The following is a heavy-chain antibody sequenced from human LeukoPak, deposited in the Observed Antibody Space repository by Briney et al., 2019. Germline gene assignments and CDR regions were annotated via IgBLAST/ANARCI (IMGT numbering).Heavy chain of an antibody. D-gene: IGHD1-14*01. CDR1: GYTFTNYD. CDR2: MNPNSGNT. V-gene: IGHV1-8*02. J-gene: IGHJ4*02. Sequence: GASVKVSCKASGYTFTNYDINWVRQASGQGLEWMGWMNPNSGNTGYARKFQGRVTMTRDTSINTAYMELSSLRSDDTAVYYCARIVIWGTTADGGDYWGQGTLVTVSS. CDR3: ARIVIWGTTADGGDY.